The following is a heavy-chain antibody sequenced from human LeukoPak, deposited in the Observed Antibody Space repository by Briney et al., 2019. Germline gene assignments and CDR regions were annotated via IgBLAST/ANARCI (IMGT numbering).Heavy chain of an antibody. CDR1: GFTFSVFW. Sequence: GGSLRLSRAASGFTFSVFWMNWVRHTPTKGLEWVADIKPDGSQRSYVDSVKGRFTISRDNAENSLYLQMNSLRAEDTAIYYCAREGRLLGAFDIWGQGTMVTVSS. J-gene: IGHJ3*02. D-gene: IGHD2-15*01. CDR3: AREGRLLGAFDI. V-gene: IGHV3-7*01. CDR2: IKPDGSQR.